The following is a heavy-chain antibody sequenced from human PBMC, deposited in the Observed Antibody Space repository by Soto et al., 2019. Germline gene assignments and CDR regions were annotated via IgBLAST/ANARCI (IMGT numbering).Heavy chain of an antibody. CDR3: ASLTGDGPRGY. CDR1: VYTFTIYG. V-gene: IGHV1-18*01. CDR2: ISAYNGNT. J-gene: IGHJ4*02. Sequence: GASVKVSCKASVYTFTIYGISWVRQAPGQGLEWMGWISAYNGNTNYAQKFQGRVTITADKSTSTAYMELSSLRSEDTAVYYCASLTGDGPRGYWGQGTLVTVSS. D-gene: IGHD7-27*01.